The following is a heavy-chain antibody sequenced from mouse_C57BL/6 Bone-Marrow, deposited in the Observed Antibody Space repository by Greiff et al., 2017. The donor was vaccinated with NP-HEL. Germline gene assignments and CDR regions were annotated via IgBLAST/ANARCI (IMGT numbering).Heavy chain of an antibody. V-gene: IGHV7-3*01. J-gene: IGHJ4*01. D-gene: IGHD2-4*01. CDR2: VRNKANGYTT. CDR1: GFTFPDPS. CDR3: ARSIYYDYADDPFYAMDY. Sequence: EVKLVESGGGLVPPGGSLSLSCASSGFTFPDPSMSWFRQPPGKALEWLGFVRNKANGYTTEYSASVKGRFTISRDNSQSILYLQMNALRAEDSATYYCARSIYYDYADDPFYAMDYWGQGTSVTVSS.